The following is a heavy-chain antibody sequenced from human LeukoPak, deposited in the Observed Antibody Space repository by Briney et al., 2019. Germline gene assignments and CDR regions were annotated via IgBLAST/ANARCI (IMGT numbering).Heavy chain of an antibody. D-gene: IGHD4-11*01. J-gene: IGHJ4*02. CDR2: IYYSGST. CDR1: GGSISSYY. CDR3: ARGGEGNYDLFDY. V-gene: IGHV4-59*01. Sequence: SETLSLTCTVSGGSISSYYWSWIRQPPGKGLEWIGYIYYSGSTNYNPSLKSRVTISVDTSKNQVSLKLSSVTAACTAVYYCARGGEGNYDLFDYWGQGTLVTVSS.